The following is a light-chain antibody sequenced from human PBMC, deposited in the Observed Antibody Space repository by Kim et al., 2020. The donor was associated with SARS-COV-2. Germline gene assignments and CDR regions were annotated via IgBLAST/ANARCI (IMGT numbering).Light chain of an antibody. Sequence: QSALTQPPSASGSPGQSVTISCTGTTSDVGGYNFVSWYQQHPGKAPKLMIYDVSNRPSGVPDRFSGSKSGNTASLTVSGLQAEDEADYYCSSYAAISNFVFRTGTKVTVL. CDR3: SSYAAISNFV. CDR1: TSDVGGYNF. V-gene: IGLV2-8*01. CDR2: DVS. J-gene: IGLJ1*01.